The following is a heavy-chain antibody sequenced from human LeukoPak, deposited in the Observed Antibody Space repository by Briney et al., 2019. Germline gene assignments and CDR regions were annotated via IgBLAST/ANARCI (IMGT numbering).Heavy chain of an antibody. V-gene: IGHV3-7*01. D-gene: IGHD3-3*01. Sequence: GGSLRLSCAASGFIFSSYAMHWVRQAPGKGLEWVASIWPDGSTKYYVDSVKGRFTISRDNAKSSLYLQMSSLRGEDTAVYYCARLFGSVTTYDYWGQGTLVAVSS. CDR3: ARLFGSVTTYDY. CDR1: GFIFSSYA. CDR2: IWPDGSTK. J-gene: IGHJ4*02.